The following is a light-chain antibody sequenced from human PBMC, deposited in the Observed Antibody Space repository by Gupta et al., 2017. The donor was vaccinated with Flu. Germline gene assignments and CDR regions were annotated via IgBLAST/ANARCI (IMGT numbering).Light chain of an antibody. J-gene: IGKJ1*01. CDR3: QQYWTYPWT. CDR2: KTS. V-gene: IGKV1-5*03. CDR1: KSSDSW. Sequence: PSTQSASVADRVTITVLSRKSSDSWLAWYKQKPGKAPKLLIYKTSNGESGGPARFSGSGSGTEFTLTISSLQAEDFANYYCQQYWTYPWTFGPGTTVEIK.